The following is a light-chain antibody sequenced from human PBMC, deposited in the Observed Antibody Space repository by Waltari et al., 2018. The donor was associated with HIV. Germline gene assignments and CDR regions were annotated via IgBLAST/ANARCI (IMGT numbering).Light chain of an antibody. CDR1: SSHIGSNT. CDR3: AAWDDSLNGVI. J-gene: IGLJ2*01. V-gene: IGLV1-44*01. CDR2: NNN. Sequence: QSVLTQQPSASGTPGQRVTISCSGSSSHIGSNTVNWYQQLPGTAPKLPIYNNNPRPSGVPGRVSGSKSGASASPAISGLQSEEEADYYCAAWDDSLNGVIFGGGTKLTVL.